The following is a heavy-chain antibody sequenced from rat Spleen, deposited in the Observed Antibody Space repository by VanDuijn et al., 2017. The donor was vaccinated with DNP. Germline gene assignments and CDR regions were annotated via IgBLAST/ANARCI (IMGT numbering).Heavy chain of an antibody. D-gene: IGHD2-2*01. V-gene: IGHV5S11*01. CDR1: GFPFSDYD. CDR2: LSSTGVVT. J-gene: IGHJ2*01. Sequence: EVQLVESGGGLVQPGGSLKLSCAASGFPFSDYDMAWVRQAPMKGLEWVAALSSTGVVTYYRNSVRGRFTVSRDNRKNILYLQMDSLRSEETATYYCARRDTFYYFDYWGQGVMVTVSS. CDR3: ARRDTFYYFDY.